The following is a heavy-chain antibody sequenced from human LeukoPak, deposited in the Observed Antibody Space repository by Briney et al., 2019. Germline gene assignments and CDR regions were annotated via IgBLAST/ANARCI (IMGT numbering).Heavy chain of an antibody. Sequence: PPETPSPTRAVSGHSISDGYYWGWIRLPPGKALECIGVIYHNGSAFYSPSLKSRVTISVDTSQNQLSLTLTSVTAADTAMYYCAGASTWTSFAPWGQGTLVTVSS. CDR3: AGASTWTSFAP. CDR2: IYHNGSA. CDR1: GHSISDGYY. V-gene: IGHV4-38-2*01. J-gene: IGHJ5*02. D-gene: IGHD5/OR15-5a*01.